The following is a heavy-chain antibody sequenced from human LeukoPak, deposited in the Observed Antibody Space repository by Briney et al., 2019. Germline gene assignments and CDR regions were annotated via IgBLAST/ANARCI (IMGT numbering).Heavy chain of an antibody. V-gene: IGHV3-21*01. CDR1: GFTFSSYS. CDR3: ASGALDPYHYDSSGYYNY. CDR2: ISSSSSYI. J-gene: IGHJ4*01. Sequence: GGSLRLSCAASGFTFSSYSMNWVRQAPGKGLEWVSSISSSSSYIYYADSVKGRFTISRDNAKNSLYLQMNSLRAEDTAVYYCASGALDPYHYDSSGYYNYWGQGTLVTVSS. D-gene: IGHD3-22*01.